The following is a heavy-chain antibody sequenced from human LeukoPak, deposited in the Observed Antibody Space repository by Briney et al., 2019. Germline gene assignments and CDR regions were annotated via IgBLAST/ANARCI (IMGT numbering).Heavy chain of an antibody. V-gene: IGHV1-58*02. CDR3: AADNQQITV. J-gene: IGHJ4*02. CDR1: AFTFSNSA. D-gene: IGHD5-24*01. CDR2: IVVGSGNE. Sequence: ASVKVSCKASAFTFSNSAMQGVRQARGQRLEWIGWIVVGSGNENYAQKFQERVTFTRDMSTNTAYMELRSLRSEDTAVYYCAADNQQITVWGQGTLVTVSS.